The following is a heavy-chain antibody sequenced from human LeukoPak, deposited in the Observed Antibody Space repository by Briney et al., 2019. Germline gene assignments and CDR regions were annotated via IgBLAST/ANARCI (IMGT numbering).Heavy chain of an antibody. D-gene: IGHD3-9*01. CDR3: AKGRYDILTGTPGFDP. CDR1: GFTFSSYG. CDR2: ISYDGSNK. J-gene: IGHJ5*02. V-gene: IGHV3-30*18. Sequence: SGRSLRLSCAASGFTFSSYGMPWVRQAPGKGLEWVAVISYDGSNKYYADSVKGRFTISRDNSKNTLYLQMNSLRAEDTAVYYCAKGRYDILTGTPGFDPWGQGTLVTVSS.